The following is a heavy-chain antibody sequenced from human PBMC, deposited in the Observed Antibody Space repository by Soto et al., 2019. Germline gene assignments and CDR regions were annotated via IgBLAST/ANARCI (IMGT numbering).Heavy chain of an antibody. CDR2: ISAYNGNT. CDR1: GYTFTSYG. V-gene: IGHV1-18*04. CDR3: ARSCSGGSCYYSSYYYGMDV. D-gene: IGHD2-15*01. Sequence: QVQLVQSGAEVKKPGASVKVSCKASGYTFTSYGISWVRQAPGQGLEWMGWISAYNGNTNYAQKLQGRVTMTTDTSTSTAYMELRSLRSDDTAVYYCARSCSGGSCYYSSYYYGMDVWGQGTTVTVSS. J-gene: IGHJ6*02.